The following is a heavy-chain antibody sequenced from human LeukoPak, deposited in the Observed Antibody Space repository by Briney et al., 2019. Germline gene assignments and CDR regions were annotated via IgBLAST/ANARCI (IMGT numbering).Heavy chain of an antibody. CDR1: GFTFDDYG. CDR3: ARVGYDSTPTWGDAFDI. J-gene: IGHJ3*02. D-gene: IGHD3-22*01. CDR2: INWNGGST. Sequence: RPGGSLRLSCAASGFTFDDYGMSWVRQDPGKGLEWVSGINWNGGSTGYADSVKGRFTISRDNAKNSLYLQMNSLRAEDTALYYCARVGYDSTPTWGDAFDIWGQGTMVTVSS. V-gene: IGHV3-20*04.